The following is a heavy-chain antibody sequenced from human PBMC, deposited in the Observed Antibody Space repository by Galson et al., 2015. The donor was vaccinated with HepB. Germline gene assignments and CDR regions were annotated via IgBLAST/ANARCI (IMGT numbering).Heavy chain of an antibody. V-gene: IGHV1-18*04. CDR1: GYTFTSYG. J-gene: IGHJ6*02. D-gene: IGHD6-6*01. CDR3: ARPMGSIAARSYYYGMDV. Sequence: SVKVSCKASGYTFTSYGISWVRQAPGQGLEWMGWISAYNGNTNYAQKLQGRVTMTTDTSTSTAYMELRSLRSDDTAVYYCARPMGSIAARSYYYGMDVWGQGTTVTVSS. CDR2: ISAYNGNT.